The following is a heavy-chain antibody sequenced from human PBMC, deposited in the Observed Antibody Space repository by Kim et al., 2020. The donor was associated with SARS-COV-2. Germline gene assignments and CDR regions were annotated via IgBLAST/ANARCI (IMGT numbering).Heavy chain of an antibody. J-gene: IGHJ2*01. V-gene: IGHV3-64D*06. CDR2: ISSNGGST. CDR1: GFTISSYA. D-gene: IGHD3-22*01. CDR3: VKVGLEEYYDSSDYQIDWYFDL. Sequence: GGSLRLSCSASGFTISSYAMHWVRQAPGKGLEYVSAISSNGGSTYYADSVKGRSTISRDNTKNTLYLQMSSLRAEDTAVYYCVKVGLEEYYDSSDYQIDWYFDLWGRDTLITVSS.